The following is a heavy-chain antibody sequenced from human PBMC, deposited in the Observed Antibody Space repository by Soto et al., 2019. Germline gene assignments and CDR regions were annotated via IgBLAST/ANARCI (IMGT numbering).Heavy chain of an antibody. CDR1: VFTWEDYA. Sequence: PGGPLKLSFPASVFTWEDYAMHWVRQGPGKGLEWVSGISCNSCSIGYADSVKGRFTISRDNAKNSLYLQMNSLRAEDTALYYCAKDGYYGSWGRGTLVSVSS. CDR3: AKDGYYGS. J-gene: IGHJ4*01. V-gene: IGHV3-9*01. CDR2: ISCNSCSI. D-gene: IGHD3-22*01.